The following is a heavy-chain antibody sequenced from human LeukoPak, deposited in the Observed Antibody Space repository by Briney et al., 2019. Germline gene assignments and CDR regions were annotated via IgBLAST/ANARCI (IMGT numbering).Heavy chain of an antibody. CDR3: AKGGFSDVDYYLDN. J-gene: IGHJ4*02. V-gene: IGHV3-43D*04. CDR2: ISWDGGST. CDR1: GFTFYDYD. Sequence: GGFLRLSCAASGFTFYDYDMHWVRQGPGKGLEWVSRISWDGGSTDYVDSVKGRFTISRDNIKKLLHLQMKSLRVEDTALYYCAKGGFSDVDYYLDNWGQGTLVTVSS. D-gene: IGHD4/OR15-4a*01.